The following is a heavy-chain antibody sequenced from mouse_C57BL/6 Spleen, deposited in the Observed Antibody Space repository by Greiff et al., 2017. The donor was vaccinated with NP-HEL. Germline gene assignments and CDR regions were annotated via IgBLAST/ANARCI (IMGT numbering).Heavy chain of an antibody. J-gene: IGHJ2*01. CDR2: ILPGSGST. CDR3: ARLGSPLDSSGPQQDY. D-gene: IGHD3-2*02. Sequence: QVQLQQSGAELMKPGASVKLSCKATGYTFTGYWIEWVKQRPGHGLEWIGEILPGSGSTNYNEKFKGKATFTADTSSNTAYMQLSSLTTEDSAIYYCARLGSPLDSSGPQQDYWGQGTTLTVSS. CDR1: GYTFTGYW. V-gene: IGHV1-9*01.